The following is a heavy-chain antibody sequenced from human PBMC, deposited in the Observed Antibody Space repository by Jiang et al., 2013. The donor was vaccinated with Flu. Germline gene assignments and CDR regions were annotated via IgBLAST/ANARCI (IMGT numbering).Heavy chain of an antibody. V-gene: IGHV5-51*01. CDR3: ARRGVTTGFFDY. J-gene: IGHJ4*02. CDR2: IYPGDSDT. D-gene: IGHD4-11*01. Sequence: LEWMGNIYPGDSDTRYSPSSQGHVTMSADKSINTAYLQWSSLKASDTAMYYCARRGVTTGFFDYWGQGTLVTVSS.